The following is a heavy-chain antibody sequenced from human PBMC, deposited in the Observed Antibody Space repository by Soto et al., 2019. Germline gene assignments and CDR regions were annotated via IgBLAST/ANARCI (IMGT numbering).Heavy chain of an antibody. V-gene: IGHV3-30*18. Sequence: QVQLVESGGGVVQPGRSLRLSCAASGFTFSCCGMHWVRQAPGKGLEWVAIISYDGTNKYYAHSVKGRFTISRDNSKNTLYLQMDSLRADDTAVYFCAKEGLLTGYEPDYWGQGNLVTVSS. CDR3: AKEGLLTGYEPDY. J-gene: IGHJ4*02. CDR1: GFTFSCCG. D-gene: IGHD3-9*01. CDR2: ISYDGTNK.